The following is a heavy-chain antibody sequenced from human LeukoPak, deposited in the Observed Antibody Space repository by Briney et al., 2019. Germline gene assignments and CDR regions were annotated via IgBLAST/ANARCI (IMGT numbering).Heavy chain of an antibody. CDR3: ARDGIPAARKGYYYYYGMDV. D-gene: IGHD6-13*01. CDR2: IYSSGST. Sequence: SETLSLTCTVSGGSISSYYWSWIRQPAGKGREGIGRIYSSGSTNYNPSLKRRVTISVETSKKQFSLKVSSVTPADTAVYYCARDGIPAARKGYYYYYGMDVWGQGTTVTVSS. CDR1: GGSISSYY. J-gene: IGHJ6*02. V-gene: IGHV4-4*07.